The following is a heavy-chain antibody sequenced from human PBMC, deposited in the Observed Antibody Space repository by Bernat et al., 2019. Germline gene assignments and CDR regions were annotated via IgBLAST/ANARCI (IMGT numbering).Heavy chain of an antibody. CDR1: GFTFSSYA. J-gene: IGHJ3*02. Sequence: EVQLVESGGGLVQPGGSLRLSCAASGFTFSSYAMSWVHQAPGKGLEWVSAISGSGGSTYYADSVKGRFTISRDNSKNTLYLQMNSLRAEDTAVYYCAKDQSYGSALPDAFDIWGQGTMVTVSS. CDR3: AKDQSYGSALPDAFDI. D-gene: IGHD5-18*01. CDR2: ISGSGGST. V-gene: IGHV3-23*04.